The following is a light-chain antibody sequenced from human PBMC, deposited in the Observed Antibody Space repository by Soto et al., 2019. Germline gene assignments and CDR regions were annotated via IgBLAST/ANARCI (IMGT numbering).Light chain of an antibody. Sequence: EIVLKQSPGTLSLSPGERATLSCRASQSVNNNYLAWYQQKPGQAPRLLIYGASSRATGIQDRFSGSGSGTDFTLNISRLEPEDFAVYYCQQYGSSQYTFGQGTKLEIK. J-gene: IGKJ2*01. CDR3: QQYGSSQYT. V-gene: IGKV3-20*01. CDR2: GAS. CDR1: QSVNNNY.